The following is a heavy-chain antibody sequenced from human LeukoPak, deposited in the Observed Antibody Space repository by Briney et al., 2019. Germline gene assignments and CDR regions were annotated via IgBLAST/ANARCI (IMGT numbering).Heavy chain of an antibody. J-gene: IGHJ4*02. Sequence: GGSLRLSCAASGFTFSSYAMSWVRQAPGKGLEWVSAISGSGGSTYYAASVKGRFTISRDNSKNTLYLQMNSLRAEDTAVYYCAANPTMVRGVIKQIDYWGQGTLVTVSS. D-gene: IGHD3-10*01. CDR2: ISGSGGST. CDR3: AANPTMVRGVIKQIDY. CDR1: GFTFSSYA. V-gene: IGHV3-23*01.